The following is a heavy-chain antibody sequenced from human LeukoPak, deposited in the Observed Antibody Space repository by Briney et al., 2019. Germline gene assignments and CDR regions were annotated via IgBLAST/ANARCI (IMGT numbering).Heavy chain of an antibody. CDR3: ASGELRYFDWLLPPIDY. J-gene: IGHJ4*02. D-gene: IGHD3-9*01. Sequence: PGGSLRLSCAASGFTFSGYAMSWVRQAPGKGLEWVSAISGSGGSTYYADSVKGGFAISRDNSKNTLYLQMNSLRAEDTAVYYCASGELRYFDWLLPPIDYWGQGTLVTVSS. CDR1: GFTFSGYA. V-gene: IGHV3-23*01. CDR2: ISGSGGST.